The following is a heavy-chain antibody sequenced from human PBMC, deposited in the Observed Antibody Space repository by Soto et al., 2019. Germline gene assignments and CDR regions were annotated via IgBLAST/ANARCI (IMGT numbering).Heavy chain of an antibody. CDR2: INPNSGGT. CDR1: GYTFTGYY. D-gene: IGHD2-2*02. Sequence: ASVKVSCKASGYTFTGYYMHWVRQAPGQGLEWMGWINPNSGGTNYAQKFQGWVTMTRDTSISTAYMELSRLRSDDTAVYYCAREGGGYCSSTSCYTKYGMDVWG. J-gene: IGHJ6*02. V-gene: IGHV1-2*04. CDR3: AREGGGYCSSTSCYTKYGMDV.